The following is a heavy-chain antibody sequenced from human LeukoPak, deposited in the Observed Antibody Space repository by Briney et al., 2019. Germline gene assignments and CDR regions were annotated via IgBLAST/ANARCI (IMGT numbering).Heavy chain of an antibody. D-gene: IGHD3-10*01. V-gene: IGHV3-48*01. J-gene: IGHJ4*02. CDR1: GFTFSSYS. Sequence: GGSLRLSCAASGFTFSSYSMNWVRQAPGKGLEWVSYISSSSSTIYYADSVKGRFTISRDNAKNSLYLQMNSLRAEDTAVYYCARAITMVRGVPPHYFDYWGQGTLVTVSS. CDR3: ARAITMVRGVPPHYFDY. CDR2: ISSSSSTI.